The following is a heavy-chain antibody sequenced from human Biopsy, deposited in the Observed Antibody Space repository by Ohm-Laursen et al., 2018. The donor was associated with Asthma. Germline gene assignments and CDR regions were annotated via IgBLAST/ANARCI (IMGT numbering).Heavy chain of an antibody. D-gene: IGHD5-12*01. CDR1: GGTFSSNS. CDR2: LIPVLGTP. V-gene: IGHV1-69*01. CDR3: ARGYSGSDRIVYYYSGLEV. J-gene: IGHJ6*02. Sequence: GSSVKVSCKVSGGTFSSNSINWVRQAPGQGLEWMGGLIPVLGTPDHAQMFEGRVTITADESTSTAYMELSSLSSEDTAVYYCARGYSGSDRIVYYYSGLEVWGQGTTVTVSS.